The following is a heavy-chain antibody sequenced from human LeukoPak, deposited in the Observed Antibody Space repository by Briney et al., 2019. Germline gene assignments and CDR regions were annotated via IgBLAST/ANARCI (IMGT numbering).Heavy chain of an antibody. CDR3: ALLWFGELWTKDY. Sequence: SVTVSCTASGGTFSSYAISWVRQAPGQGLEWMGGIIPIFGTANYAQKFQGRVTITADESTSTAYMELSSLRSEDTAVYYCALLWFGELWTKDYWGQGTLVTVSS. V-gene: IGHV1-69*13. D-gene: IGHD3-10*01. J-gene: IGHJ4*02. CDR2: IIPIFGTA. CDR1: GGTFSSYA.